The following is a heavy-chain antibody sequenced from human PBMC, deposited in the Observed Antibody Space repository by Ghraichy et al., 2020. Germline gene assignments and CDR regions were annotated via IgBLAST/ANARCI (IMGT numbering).Heavy chain of an antibody. V-gene: IGHV3-23*01. D-gene: IGHD3-10*01. J-gene: IGHJ4*02. Sequence: GGSRRLSCAASGFTFSSYAMSWVRQAPGKGLEWVSAISGSGGSTYYADSVKGRFTISRDNSKNTLYLQMNSLRAEDTAVYYCAKRVKILWFGDLDYFDYWGQGTLVTVSS. CDR3: AKRVKILWFGDLDYFDY. CDR1: GFTFSSYA. CDR2: ISGSGGST.